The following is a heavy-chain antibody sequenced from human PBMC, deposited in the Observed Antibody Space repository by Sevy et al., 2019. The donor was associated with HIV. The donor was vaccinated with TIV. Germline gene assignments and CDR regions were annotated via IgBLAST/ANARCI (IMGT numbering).Heavy chain of an antibody. V-gene: IGHV3-21*01. CDR1: GFTFSSYS. CDR3: ARDSYCKDCSANVADY. Sequence: GGSLRLSCAASGFTFSSYSMNWVRQAPGKGLEWVSSISGSSSHIYYADSVKGRFTISRDNAKNSLFLQMNSLRAEDTAIYYCARDSYCKDCSANVADYWGQGLLVTVSS. D-gene: IGHD2-15*01. J-gene: IGHJ4*02. CDR2: ISGSSSHI.